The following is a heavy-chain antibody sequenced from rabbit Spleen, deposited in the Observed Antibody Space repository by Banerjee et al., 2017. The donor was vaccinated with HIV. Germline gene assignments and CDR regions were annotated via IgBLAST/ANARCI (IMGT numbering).Heavy chain of an antibody. CDR1: GLDFSSSYW. CDR3: ARADYGNGWAHNL. CDR2: IDTIKYGST. Sequence: QEQLEESGGDLVKPGASLTLTCKASGLDFSSSYWICWVRQAPGKGLEWIACIDTIKYGSTYYVNWAKGRFTISETSSTTVTLQMTSLTAADTATYFCARADYGNGWAHNLWGQGTLVTVS. J-gene: IGHJ4*01. V-gene: IGHV1S45*01. D-gene: IGHD4-1*01.